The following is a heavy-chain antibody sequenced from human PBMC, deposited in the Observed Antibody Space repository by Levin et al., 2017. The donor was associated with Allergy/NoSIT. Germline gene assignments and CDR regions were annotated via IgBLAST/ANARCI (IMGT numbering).Heavy chain of an antibody. Sequence: LSLTCAASGFTFSSSGMHWVRQAPGKGLEWVAIISYDGSNKYYGDSVKGRFTISRDNSKNTLHLQMNSLRAEDTAVYYCAKPAAGTFDAFDIWGQGTMVTVSS. CDR1: GFTFSSSG. CDR3: AKPAAGTFDAFDI. CDR2: ISYDGSNK. J-gene: IGHJ3*02. D-gene: IGHD6-13*01. V-gene: IGHV3-30*18.